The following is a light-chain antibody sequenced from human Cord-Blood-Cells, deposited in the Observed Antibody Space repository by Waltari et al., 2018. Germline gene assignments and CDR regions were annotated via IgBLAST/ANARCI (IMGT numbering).Light chain of an antibody. Sequence: QSALTQPASVSGSPGPSITISCTGTSSDVGGYNYVSWYQQHPGKAPKLMIYDVSNRPSGVSNRFSGAKSGNTASLTSSGLQAEDEADYYCSSYTSSSTNWVFGGGTKLTVL. CDR2: DVS. V-gene: IGLV2-14*03. J-gene: IGLJ3*02. CDR1: SSDVGGYNY. CDR3: SSYTSSSTNWV.